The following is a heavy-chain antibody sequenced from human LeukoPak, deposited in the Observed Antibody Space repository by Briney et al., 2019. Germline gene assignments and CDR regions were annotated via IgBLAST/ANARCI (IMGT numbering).Heavy chain of an antibody. CDR3: ARDIGYSSSSAVGY. V-gene: IGHV1-18*01. CDR1: GYTFTGYG. J-gene: IGHJ4*02. CDR2: ISAYNGNT. Sequence: ASVKVSCKASGYTFTGYGISWARQAPGQGLEWMGWISAYNGNTNYAQKLQGRVTMTTDTSTSTAYMELRSLRSDDTAVYYCARDIGYSSSSAVGYWGQGTLVTVSS. D-gene: IGHD6-6*01.